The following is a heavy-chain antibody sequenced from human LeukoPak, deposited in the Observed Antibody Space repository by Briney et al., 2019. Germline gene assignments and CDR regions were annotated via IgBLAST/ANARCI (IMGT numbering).Heavy chain of an antibody. Sequence: GGSLRLSCAASGFTFSSYTMNWVRKAPGKGLEWVSYISSSSSTIYYADSVEGRFTISRDNAKNSLYLQMNSLRAEDTAVYYCARGGFGELFSSDYWGQGTLVTVSS. J-gene: IGHJ4*02. CDR2: ISSSSSTI. CDR1: GFTFSSYT. V-gene: IGHV3-48*01. D-gene: IGHD3-10*01. CDR3: ARGGFGELFSSDY.